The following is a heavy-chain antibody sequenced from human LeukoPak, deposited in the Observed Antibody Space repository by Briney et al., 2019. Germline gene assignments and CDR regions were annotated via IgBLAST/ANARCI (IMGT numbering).Heavy chain of an antibody. J-gene: IGHJ1*01. V-gene: IGHV1-24*01. CDR3: ATLYGSGSYYDFQH. Sequence: ASVKVSCKVSGYTLTELSMHWVRQAPGKGLEWMGGFDPEDGETIYAQKFQGRVTMTEDTSTDTAYMELSSLRSEDTAVYYCATLYGSGSYYDFQHWGQGTLVTVSS. D-gene: IGHD3-10*01. CDR2: FDPEDGET. CDR1: GYTLTELS.